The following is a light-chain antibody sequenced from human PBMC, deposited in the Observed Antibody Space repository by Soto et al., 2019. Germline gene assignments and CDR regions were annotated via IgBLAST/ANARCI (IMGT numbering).Light chain of an antibody. V-gene: IGKV3-15*01. CDR2: GAS. CDR1: QSISSK. CDR3: QQYNKWFSIT. J-gene: IGKJ5*01. Sequence: EVVMTQSPATLSVSPGERAILSCRASQSISSKLGWYQQKPGQAPRLLIYGASTRATGIPARFSGSGSGTEFPLTISSLQSEDYAVYYCQQYNKWFSITFGQGTRLETK.